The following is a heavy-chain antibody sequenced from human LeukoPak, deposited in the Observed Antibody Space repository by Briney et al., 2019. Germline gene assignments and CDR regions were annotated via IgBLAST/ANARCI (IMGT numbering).Heavy chain of an antibody. D-gene: IGHD3-9*01. Sequence: GGSLRLSCAASGFTFGSYAMSWVRQAPGKGLEWVSAISGSGGSTYYAASVKGRFTISRDNAKNTLYLQMNTLRVEDTAVYYCTRDLMDYDVSTGLHHYYMDVWGQGTTVTVSS. CDR2: ISGSGGST. CDR3: TRDLMDYDVSTGLHHYYMDV. J-gene: IGHJ6*02. V-gene: IGHV3-23*01. CDR1: GFTFGSYA.